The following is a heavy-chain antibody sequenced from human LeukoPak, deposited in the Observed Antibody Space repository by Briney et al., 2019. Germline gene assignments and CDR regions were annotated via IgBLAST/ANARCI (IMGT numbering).Heavy chain of an antibody. V-gene: IGHV3-30*02. CDR3: AKQDSNSGYNFDY. J-gene: IGHJ4*02. CDR1: GFTFSSYG. Sequence: PGGSLRLSCTASGFTFSSYGMHWVRQAPGKGLEWVAFIQYDGSNKYYADSVKGRFTISRDNSKNRLFLQMNSLRVEDTAVYYCAKQDSNSGYNFDYWGQGTLVTVSS. CDR2: IQYDGSNK. D-gene: IGHD3-22*01.